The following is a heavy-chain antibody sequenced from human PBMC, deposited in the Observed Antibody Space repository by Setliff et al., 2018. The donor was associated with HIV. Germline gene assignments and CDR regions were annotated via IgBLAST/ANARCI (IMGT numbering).Heavy chain of an antibody. CDR2: ISWDGGNT. CDR1: GFTFDDYT. Sequence: GGSLRLSCAASGFTFDDYTMHWVRQAPGKGLEWVSIISWDGGNTYYADSVKGRFTISRDNSKNSLYLQMNSLRTEDTALYYCARESMSQNAFDIWGQGTMVTVS. V-gene: IGHV3-43*01. CDR3: ARESMSQNAFDI. J-gene: IGHJ3*02.